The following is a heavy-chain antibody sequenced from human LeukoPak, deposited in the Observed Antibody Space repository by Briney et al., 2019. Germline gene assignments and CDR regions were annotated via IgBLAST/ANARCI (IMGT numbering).Heavy chain of an antibody. D-gene: IGHD3-16*01. J-gene: IGHJ4*02. V-gene: IGHV3-9*01. CDR3: AKALRGVYDY. Sequence: GGSLRLSCAASGFTFDDYAMHWVRLAPGKGPEWVSGISWNSGRIGYADSVKGRFTISRDNAKNSLYLQMNSLRAEDTALYYCAKALRGVYDYWGQGTLVTVSS. CDR1: GFTFDDYA. CDR2: ISWNSGRI.